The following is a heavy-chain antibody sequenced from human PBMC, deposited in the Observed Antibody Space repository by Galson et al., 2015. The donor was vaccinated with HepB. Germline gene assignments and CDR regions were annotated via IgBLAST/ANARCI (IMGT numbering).Heavy chain of an antibody. Sequence: SLRLSCAASGFTFSGSAMHWVRQASGKGLEWVGRIRSKANSYATAYAASVKGRFTISRDDSKNTAYLQMNSLKTEDTAVYYCTRRETYYGDYDFDYWGQGTLVTVSS. CDR3: TRRETYYGDYDFDY. CDR2: IRSKANSYAT. J-gene: IGHJ4*02. CDR1: GFTFSGSA. D-gene: IGHD4-17*01. V-gene: IGHV3-73*01.